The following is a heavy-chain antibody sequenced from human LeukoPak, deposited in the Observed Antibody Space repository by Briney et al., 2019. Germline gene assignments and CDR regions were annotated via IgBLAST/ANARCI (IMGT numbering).Heavy chain of an antibody. V-gene: IGHV3-23*01. CDR1: GFTLRIYA. Sequence: GGCLRLSCADSGFTLRIYAVRCVPHAPGRGVEWVSAISSSGGNTYYADSVKGRFTISRDNSKNTLYLQMNSLRAEDTAVYYCATRDDFWSGYTNFDYWGQGTLVTVSS. CDR2: ISSSGGNT. J-gene: IGHJ4*02. CDR3: ATRDDFWSGYTNFDY. D-gene: IGHD3-3*01.